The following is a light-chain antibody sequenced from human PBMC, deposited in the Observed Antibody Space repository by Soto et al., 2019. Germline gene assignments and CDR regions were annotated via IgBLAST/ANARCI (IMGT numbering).Light chain of an antibody. CDR1: SSDVGGYTY. CDR2: DVS. CDR3: SSYTSSSTYV. V-gene: IGLV2-14*01. Sequence: QSALTQPASVSGSPGQSITISCTGTSSDVGGYTYVSWYQQHPGKPPKLMIYDVSNRPSGVSNRFSGSKSGNTASLTISGLQAEDEADYYCSSYTSSSTYVFGTGTKVTVL. J-gene: IGLJ1*01.